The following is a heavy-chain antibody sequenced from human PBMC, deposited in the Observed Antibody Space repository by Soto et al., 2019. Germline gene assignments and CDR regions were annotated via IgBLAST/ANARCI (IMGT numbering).Heavy chain of an antibody. CDR1: GYSFTSYW. Sequence: PGESLKISCKGSGYSFTSYWIGWVRQMPGKGLEWMGIIYPGDSDTRYSPSFQGQVTISADKSISTAYLQWSSLKASDTAMYYCAGSIAAAGTDFDYRGQGTLVTVSS. CDR3: AGSIAAAGTDFDY. CDR2: IYPGDSDT. D-gene: IGHD6-13*01. J-gene: IGHJ4*02. V-gene: IGHV5-51*01.